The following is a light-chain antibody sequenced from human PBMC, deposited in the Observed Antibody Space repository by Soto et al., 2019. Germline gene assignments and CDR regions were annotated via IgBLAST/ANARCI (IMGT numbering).Light chain of an antibody. Sequence: DIQMTQSPSTLSASVGDRVTITCQASQNINNYLNWYQQKPGRAPKLLIYDASHLEAGVPSRFRGSGSGTDCTFTISRLQPEDIATYYCQQSYSTPLTLGQGTKVDIK. CDR3: QQSYSTPLT. CDR2: DAS. J-gene: IGKJ1*01. CDR1: QNINNY. V-gene: IGKV1-33*01.